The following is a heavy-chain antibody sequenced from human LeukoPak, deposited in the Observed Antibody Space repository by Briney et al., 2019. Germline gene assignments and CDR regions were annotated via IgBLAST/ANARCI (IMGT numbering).Heavy chain of an antibody. CDR2: FYHSQTT. CDR3: ARGAMATTPFFDY. V-gene: IGHV4-61*01. D-gene: IGHD5-24*01. CDR1: GGSVNSGSSY. J-gene: IGHJ4*02. Sequence: SETLSLTCTISGGSVNSGSSYWSWIRQPPGKGLEWIGYFYHSQTTNYNPSLKSRLTISVDTSKNQFSLKLSSVTAADTAVYYCARGAMATTPFFDYWGQGTLVTVSS.